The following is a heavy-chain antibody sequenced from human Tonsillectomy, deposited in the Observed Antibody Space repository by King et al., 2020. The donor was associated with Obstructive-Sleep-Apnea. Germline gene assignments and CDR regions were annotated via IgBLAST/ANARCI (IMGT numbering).Heavy chain of an antibody. CDR1: CDSNSSYY. J-gene: IGHJ2*01. CDR2: FYYSGST. V-gene: IGHV4-59*08. Sequence: VQLQESGPGLVEASETLSLTLPVSCDSNSSYYRGWIPPPPGEGPEGVWVFYYSGSTNYKPSPQSRVTISIDTSKNQFSLKLSAVTAADTAVYYCARQGYYGSGRYFDLWGRGTLVTVSS. D-gene: IGHD3-10*01. CDR3: ARQGYYGSGRYFDL.